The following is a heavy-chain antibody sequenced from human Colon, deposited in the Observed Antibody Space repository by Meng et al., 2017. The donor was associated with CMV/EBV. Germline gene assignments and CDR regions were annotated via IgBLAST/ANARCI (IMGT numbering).Heavy chain of an antibody. Sequence: ASVKVSCKTSGYTFNNFGISWVRQAPGQGLEWLAWISTYNGDTYYAQNFQGRVTMTTDSSTNTAYMELRSLTSDDTAIYFCAKDAGGRYSDYWGQGTLVTVPQ. V-gene: IGHV1-18*01. J-gene: IGHJ4*02. CDR2: ISTYNGDT. D-gene: IGHD4-11*01. CDR1: GYTFNNFG. CDR3: AKDAGGRYSDY.